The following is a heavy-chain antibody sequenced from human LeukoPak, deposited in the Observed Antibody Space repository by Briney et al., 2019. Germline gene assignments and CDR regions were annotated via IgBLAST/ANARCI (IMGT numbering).Heavy chain of an antibody. D-gene: IGHD6-13*01. CDR1: GFTFSSYG. V-gene: IGHV3-23*01. J-gene: IGHJ4*02. Sequence: GGTLRLSCAASGFTFSSYGMSWVRQAPGKGLEWVSAISGSGGSTYYADSVKGRFTISRDNSKNSLYLQMHSLRAEDTAFYYCVREGSRWYYFDYWGQGTLVTVSS. CDR3: VREGSRWYYFDY. CDR2: ISGSGGST.